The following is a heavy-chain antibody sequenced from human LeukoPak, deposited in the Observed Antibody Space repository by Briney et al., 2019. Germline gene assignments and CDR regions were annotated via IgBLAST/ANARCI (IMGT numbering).Heavy chain of an antibody. Sequence: GRSLRLSCAASGFTFDDYGMHWVRQAPGKGLEWVSGISWNSGSIGYADSVKGRFTISRDNAKNSLYLQMNSLRPEDTALYYCAKDYTPMVRGVDYWGQGTLVTVSP. V-gene: IGHV3-9*01. CDR3: AKDYTPMVRGVDY. J-gene: IGHJ4*02. CDR2: ISWNSGSI. D-gene: IGHD5-18*01. CDR1: GFTFDDYG.